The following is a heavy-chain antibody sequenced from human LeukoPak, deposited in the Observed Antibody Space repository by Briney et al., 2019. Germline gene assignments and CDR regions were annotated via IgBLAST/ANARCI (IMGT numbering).Heavy chain of an antibody. CDR2: IIPIFGTA. Sequence: GASVKVSCQASGGTFSSYAISWVRQAPGQGLEWMGGIIPIFGTANYEQKFQGRVTITADKSTSTAYMELSSLRSEDTAVYYCARVQRTSNYYYYYMDVWGKGTTVTVSS. CDR3: ARVQRTSNYYYYYMDV. V-gene: IGHV1-69*06. D-gene: IGHD6-6*01. J-gene: IGHJ6*03. CDR1: GGTFSSYA.